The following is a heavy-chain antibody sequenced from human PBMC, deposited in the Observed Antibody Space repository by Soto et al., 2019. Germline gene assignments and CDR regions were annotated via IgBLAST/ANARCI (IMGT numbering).Heavy chain of an antibody. J-gene: IGHJ3*01. CDR2: IKQDESEK. Sequence: EVQLVESGGGLVQPGGSLRLSCAASGFPLSSYWMTWVRQAPGKGLEWVANIKQDESEKNYVDSVKGRFTVSRDNAKGSVYLQLNSLRVEDTATYYCARVDCRLASYVLGQGTMVTVSS. D-gene: IGHD2-15*01. CDR3: ARVDCRLASYV. CDR1: GFPLSSYW. V-gene: IGHV3-7*04.